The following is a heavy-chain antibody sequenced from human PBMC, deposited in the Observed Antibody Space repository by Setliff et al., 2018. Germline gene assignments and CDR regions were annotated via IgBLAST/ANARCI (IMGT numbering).Heavy chain of an antibody. CDR3: ARPGRGSGYSYY. D-gene: IGHD3-22*01. CDR1: ASTFSHYW. J-gene: IGHJ4*02. Sequence: ESPETLFKNPASTFSHYWIVWVRQMPGKGLEGMGMIYPDYSDTKYHPSFQGQVTISADKSNRTAYLQRSSLKAPDTAMNYSARPGRGSGYSYYWGQGTLVTVSS. CDR2: IYPDYSDT. V-gene: IGHV5-51*01.